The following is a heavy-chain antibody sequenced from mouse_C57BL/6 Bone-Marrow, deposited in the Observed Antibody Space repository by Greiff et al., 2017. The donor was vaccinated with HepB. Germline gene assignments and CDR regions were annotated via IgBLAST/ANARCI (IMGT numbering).Heavy chain of an antibody. J-gene: IGHJ3*01. CDR3: TMGGNYSWFAY. D-gene: IGHD2-1*01. Sequence: EVQGVESGGGLVQPGGSMKLSCVASGFTFSNYWMNWVRQSPEKGLEWVAQIRLKSDNYATHYAESVKGRFTISRDDSKSSVYLQMNNLRAEDTGIYYCTMGGNYSWFAYWGQGTLVTVSA. CDR1: GFTFSNYW. V-gene: IGHV6-3*01. CDR2: IRLKSDNYAT.